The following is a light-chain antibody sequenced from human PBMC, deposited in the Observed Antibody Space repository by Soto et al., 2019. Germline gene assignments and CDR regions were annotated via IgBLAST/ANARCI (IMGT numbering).Light chain of an antibody. Sequence: EIVLTQSPGTLALSPGEGATLSCRASQSVSKYLAWYQQKRGQAPRLLIYGASSRATGIPDSFSGSGSGTDFTLTISRLEPEDCAVYYCQQYGGSPQTFGQGTKV. CDR3: QQYGGSPQT. CDR1: QSVSKY. CDR2: GAS. J-gene: IGKJ1*01. V-gene: IGKV3-20*01.